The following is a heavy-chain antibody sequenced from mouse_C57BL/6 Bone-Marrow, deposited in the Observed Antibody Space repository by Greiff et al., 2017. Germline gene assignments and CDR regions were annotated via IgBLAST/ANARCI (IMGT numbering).Heavy chain of an antibody. J-gene: IGHJ2*01. V-gene: IGHV1-50*01. CDR3: ASDYYDYDY. CDR1: GYTFTSYW. CDR2: IDPSDSYT. Sequence: QVHVKQPGAELVKPGASVKLSCKASGYTFTSYWMQWVKQRPGQGLEWIGEIDPSDSYTNYNQKFKGKATLTVDTSSSTAYMQLSSLTSEDSAVYYCASDYYDYDYWGQGTTLTVSS. D-gene: IGHD2-4*01.